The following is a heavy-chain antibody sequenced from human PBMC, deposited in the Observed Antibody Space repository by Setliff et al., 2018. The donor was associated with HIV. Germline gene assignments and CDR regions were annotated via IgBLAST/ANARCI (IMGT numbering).Heavy chain of an antibody. CDR1: GFTFSYYA. CDR2: INSDGSGA. V-gene: IGHV3-64*04. D-gene: IGHD6-19*01. J-gene: IGHJ4*02. CDR3: ARVSSGWTFDY. Sequence: PGGSLRLSCAASGFTFSYYAIHWVRQAPGMGLQYVSGINSDGSGAYYADSVKGRFTISRDNSKNTLYLQMNSLRAEDTAVYYCARVSSGWTFDYWGQGTLVTVSS.